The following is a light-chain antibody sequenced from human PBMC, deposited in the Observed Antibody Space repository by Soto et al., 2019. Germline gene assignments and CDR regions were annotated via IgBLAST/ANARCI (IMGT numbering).Light chain of an antibody. Sequence: DIKMPQSPSSVSASVGDRVTITCRASQDISSWLAWFQQKPGQAPKLLIYAASSLQIGVPSRFSGSGSGTDFTLTISSLQPEDSATYYCQQGNSFPLTFGGGTKVEIK. V-gene: IGKV1-12*01. CDR2: AAS. CDR3: QQGNSFPLT. CDR1: QDISSW. J-gene: IGKJ4*01.